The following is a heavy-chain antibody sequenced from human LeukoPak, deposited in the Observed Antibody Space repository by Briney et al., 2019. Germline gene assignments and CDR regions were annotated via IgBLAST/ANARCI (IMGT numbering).Heavy chain of an antibody. D-gene: IGHD6-19*01. CDR2: ISAYNGNT. Sequence: ASVTVSCKASGYTFTIYGISWVRQAPGQGLEWMGWISAYNGNTNYAQKLQGRVTMTTDTSTSTAYMELRSLRSDDTAVYYCARDLHSSGWYGLWDYWGQGTLVTVSS. CDR3: ARDLHSSGWYGLWDY. V-gene: IGHV1-18*01. CDR1: GYTFTIYG. J-gene: IGHJ4*02.